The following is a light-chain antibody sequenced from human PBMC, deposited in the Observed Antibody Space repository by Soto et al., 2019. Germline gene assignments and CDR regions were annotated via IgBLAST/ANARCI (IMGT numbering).Light chain of an antibody. J-gene: IGKJ4*01. Sequence: EIVLTQSPGTLSLSPGERATLSCRASQSVSSSYLAWYQQKPGQAPRQLIYGASSRATGIPDRFSGSGSGTALTLTSTRLEPEDFAVYYCQHYRTSFGGGTRVEIK. CDR1: QSVSSSY. CDR3: QHYRTS. CDR2: GAS. V-gene: IGKV3-20*01.